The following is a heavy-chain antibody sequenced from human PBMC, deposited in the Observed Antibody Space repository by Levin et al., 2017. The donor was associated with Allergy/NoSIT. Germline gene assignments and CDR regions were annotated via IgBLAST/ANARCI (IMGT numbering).Heavy chain of an antibody. Sequence: GGSLRLSCAASGFTFSSYSMNWVRQAPGKGLEWVSSISSSSSYIYYADSVKGRFTISRDNAKNSLYLQMNSLRAEDTAVYYCARGHDDVYYGMDVWGQGTTVTVSS. CDR1: GFTFSSYS. CDR3: ARGHDDVYYGMDV. CDR2: ISSSSSYI. J-gene: IGHJ6*02. V-gene: IGHV3-21*01. D-gene: IGHD3-16*01.